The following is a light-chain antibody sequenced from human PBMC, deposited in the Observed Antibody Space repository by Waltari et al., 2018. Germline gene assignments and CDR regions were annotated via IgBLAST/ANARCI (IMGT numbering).Light chain of an antibody. CDR1: SSDVGGYNY. V-gene: IGLV2-14*01. Sequence: QSALTQPASVSGSPGQSITISCTGTSSDVGGYNYVSWYQQHPGKAPKFMTYDVSKLPSAVSICFSCSKSGNTASLTISGLQAEDKADYYCSSYTSSSTVVFGGETKLTVL. CDR3: SSYTSSSTVV. J-gene: IGLJ2*01. CDR2: DVS.